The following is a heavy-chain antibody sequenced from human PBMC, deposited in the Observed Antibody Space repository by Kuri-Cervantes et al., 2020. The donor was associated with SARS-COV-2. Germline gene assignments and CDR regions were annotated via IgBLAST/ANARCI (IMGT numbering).Heavy chain of an antibody. CDR2: INHSGST. Sequence: GSLRLSCAASGFTFSSYWMSWVRQPPGKGLEWIGEINHSGSTNYNPSLKSRVTISVDTSKNQFSLKLSSVTAADTAVYYCASVPDWNYDEGWFDPWGQGTLVTVSS. CDR3: ASVPDWNYDEGWFDP. D-gene: IGHD1-7*01. CDR1: GFTFSSYW. V-gene: IGHV4-34*01. J-gene: IGHJ5*02.